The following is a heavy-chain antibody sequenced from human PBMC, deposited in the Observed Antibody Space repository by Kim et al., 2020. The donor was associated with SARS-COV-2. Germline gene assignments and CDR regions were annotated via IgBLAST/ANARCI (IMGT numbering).Heavy chain of an antibody. J-gene: IGHJ6*02. D-gene: IGHD3-10*01. V-gene: IGHV3-33*06. Sequence: GRFTISRDNSKNTLYLQMNSLRAEDTAVYYCAKSKLSYYYGSGSKNGMDVWGQGTTVTVSS. CDR3: AKSKLSYYYGSGSKNGMDV.